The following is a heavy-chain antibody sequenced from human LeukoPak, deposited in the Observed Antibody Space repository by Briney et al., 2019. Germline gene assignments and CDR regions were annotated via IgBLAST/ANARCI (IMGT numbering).Heavy chain of an antibody. Sequence: GGSLRLSCAASGFTFSRYAMHWVRQAPGKGLEWVSVISFDGNKTFYVDSVKGRFNISRDNSRAILYLQMDSLRPDDTAAYFCARGRGNGTRLDHWGQGSLVTVSS. D-gene: IGHD2-8*01. J-gene: IGHJ4*02. V-gene: IGHV3-30*03. CDR3: ARGRGNGTRLDH. CDR1: GFTFSRYA. CDR2: ISFDGNKT.